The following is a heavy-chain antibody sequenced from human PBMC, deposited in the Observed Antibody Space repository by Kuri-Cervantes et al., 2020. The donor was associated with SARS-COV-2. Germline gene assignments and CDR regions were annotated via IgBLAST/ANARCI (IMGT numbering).Heavy chain of an antibody. V-gene: IGHV4-38-2*01. CDR1: GYSISSGYY. J-gene: IGHJ4*02. CDR3: ARHMAGTFDY. D-gene: IGHD2-21*01. Sequence: SETLSLTCAVSGYSISSGYYWGWIRQPPGKRLEWIGSIYHSGSTYYNPSLKSRVTISVDTSKNQFSLKLSSVTAADTAVYYCARHMAGTFDYWGQGTLVTVSS. CDR2: IYHSGST.